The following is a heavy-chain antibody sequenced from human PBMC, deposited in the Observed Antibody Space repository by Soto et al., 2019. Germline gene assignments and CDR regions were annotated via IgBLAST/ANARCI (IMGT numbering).Heavy chain of an antibody. V-gene: IGHV4-59*01. CDR3: ARDLVRDIVLVPAADYYYGMDV. CDR1: GGSISSYY. D-gene: IGHD2-2*01. CDR2: IYYSGST. Sequence: TSETLSLTCTVSGGSISSYYWSWIRQPPGKGLEWIGYIYYSGSTNYNPSLKSRVTISVDTSKNQFSLKLSSVTAEDTAVYYCARDLVRDIVLVPAADYYYGMDVWGQGTTVTVSS. J-gene: IGHJ6*02.